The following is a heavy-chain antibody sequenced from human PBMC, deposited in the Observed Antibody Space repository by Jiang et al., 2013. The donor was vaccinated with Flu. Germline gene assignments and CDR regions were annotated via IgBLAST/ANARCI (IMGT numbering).Heavy chain of an antibody. CDR2: INTDTRNP. CDR1: GHSFTKYA. D-gene: IGHD3-3*01. V-gene: IGHV7-4-1*02. J-gene: IGHJ4*02. CDR3: ARGSDDFWSGYPFDY. Sequence: QSGSELKQPGASVKVSCKASGHSFTKYAMNWVRQAPGQGLEWMGWINTDTRNPTYAQGFTGRFVFSLDTSVSTAYLQISSLKAEDTAVYYCARGSDDFWSGYPFDYWGQGTLVTVSS.